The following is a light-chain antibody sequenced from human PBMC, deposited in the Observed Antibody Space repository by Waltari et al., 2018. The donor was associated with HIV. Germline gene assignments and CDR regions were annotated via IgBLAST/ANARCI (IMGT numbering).Light chain of an antibody. CDR2: GRE. V-gene: IGLV1-40*01. CDR3: QSYDSSLSDWV. Sequence: QSVLTQPPSVSGAPGQRVTISCTGSSSPIGAGSDAHWYQQLPGAAPNLRIYGREDRPAGVPDLFAGSRSGSAASLAITVLQAEDEADYYCQSYDSSLSDWVFGGGTKLTVL. CDR1: SSPIGAGSD. J-gene: IGLJ3*02.